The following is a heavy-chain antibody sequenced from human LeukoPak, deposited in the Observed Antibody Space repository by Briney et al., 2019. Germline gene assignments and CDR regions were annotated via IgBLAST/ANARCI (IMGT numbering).Heavy chain of an antibody. D-gene: IGHD3-22*01. V-gene: IGHV1-18*01. CDR1: GYTFTSYG. J-gene: IGHJ3*02. CDR3: ARVSSSGGYYSYDTFNI. Sequence: ASVKVSCKASGYTFTSYGISWVRQAPGQGLEWMGWINPYSDNTDYAQQYQGRVTMTRDTSINTAYMELSSLRSDDTAVYYCARVSSSGGYYSYDTFNIWGQGTMVTVSS. CDR2: INPYSDNT.